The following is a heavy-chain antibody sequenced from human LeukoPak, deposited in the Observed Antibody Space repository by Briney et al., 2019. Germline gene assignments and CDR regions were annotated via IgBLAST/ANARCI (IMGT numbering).Heavy chain of an antibody. D-gene: IGHD3-22*01. V-gene: IGHV1-69*13. CDR2: IIPILGTA. CDR3: AVDYYDSSGYPKPNWFDP. Sequence: ASVKVSCKASGGTFSSYAISWVRQAPGQGLEWMGGIIPILGTANYAQKFQGRVTITADESTSTAYMELSSLRSEDTAVYYCAVDYYDSSGYPKPNWFDPWGQGTLVTVSS. J-gene: IGHJ5*02. CDR1: GGTFSSYA.